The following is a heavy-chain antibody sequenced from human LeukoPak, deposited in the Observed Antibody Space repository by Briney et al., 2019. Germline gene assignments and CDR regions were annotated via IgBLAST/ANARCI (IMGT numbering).Heavy chain of an antibody. CDR3: ARELGYNPYFDY. CDR1: GFYFSSYA. D-gene: IGHD5-24*01. Sequence: PGGSLRLSCAASGFYFSSYAMSWVRQAPGKGLEWVSGISGSGGSTYYADSVKGRFTISRDNSKNTLYLQMNSVRAEDTAVYYCARELGYNPYFDYWGQGTLVTVSS. CDR2: ISGSGGST. V-gene: IGHV3-23*01. J-gene: IGHJ4*02.